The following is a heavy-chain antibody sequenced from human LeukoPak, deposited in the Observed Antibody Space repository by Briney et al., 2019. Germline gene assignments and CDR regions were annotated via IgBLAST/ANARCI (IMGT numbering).Heavy chain of an antibody. CDR1: GGSISSYY. CDR3: ASGGLLWFGELGWFDP. CDR2: IYYSGST. V-gene: IGHV4-59*12. D-gene: IGHD3-10*01. Sequence: SETLSLTCTVSGGSISSYYWSWIRQPPGKGLEWIGYIYYSGSTNYNPSLKSRVTISVDTSKNQFSLKLSSVTAADTAVYYCASGGLLWFGELGWFDPWGQGTLVTVSS. J-gene: IGHJ5*02.